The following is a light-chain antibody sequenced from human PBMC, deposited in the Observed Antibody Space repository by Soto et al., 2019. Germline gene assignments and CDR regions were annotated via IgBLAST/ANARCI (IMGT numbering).Light chain of an antibody. CDR1: GSNIGSQS. V-gene: IGLV1-44*01. J-gene: IGLJ2*01. CDR3: AAWDGSRDGVV. Sequence: QSVLTQPPSASGTPGQRVTISCSGSGSNIGSQSVNWYQQLPGTAPKLLIHTNNQRPSGVPDRFSSSKSGTSASLAISGLQSEDEADYYCAAWDGSRDGVVFGGGTKLTVL. CDR2: TNN.